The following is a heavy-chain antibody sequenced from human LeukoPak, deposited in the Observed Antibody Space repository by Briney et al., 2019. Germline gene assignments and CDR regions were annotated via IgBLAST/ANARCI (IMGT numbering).Heavy chain of an antibody. CDR3: ARGRYSAGDNWFDP. D-gene: IGHD3-9*01. CDR1: GGSITSSY. V-gene: IGHV4-59*01. Sequence: SETPSLTCTVSGGSITSSYWSWIRQSPGKGLEWIGYIHYTGSTNYSPSLKSRVTMLIDTSKNQFSLKLSSVTAADTAVYYCARGRYSAGDNWFDPWGQGTLVTVSS. J-gene: IGHJ5*02. CDR2: IHYTGST.